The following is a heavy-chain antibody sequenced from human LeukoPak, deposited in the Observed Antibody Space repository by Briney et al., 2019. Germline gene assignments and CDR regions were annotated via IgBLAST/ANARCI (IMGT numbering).Heavy chain of an antibody. CDR1: GYTFTSYG. J-gene: IGHJ5*02. CDR3: AISIAVAGTVWFDP. V-gene: IGHV1-18*01. CDR2: ISAYNGNT. D-gene: IGHD6-19*01. Sequence: GASVKVSCKASGYTFTSYGISWVRQAPGQGLEWMGWISAYNGNTNYAQKLQGRVTMTTDTSTSTAYMELRSLRSDDTAVYYCAISIAVAGTVWFDPWGQGTLVTVSS.